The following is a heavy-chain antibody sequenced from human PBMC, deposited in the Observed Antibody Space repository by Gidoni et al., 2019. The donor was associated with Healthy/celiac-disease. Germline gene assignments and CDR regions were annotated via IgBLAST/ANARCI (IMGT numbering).Heavy chain of an antibody. V-gene: IGHV3-64D*06. CDR3: VKELRITIFGVVILGYYFDY. CDR1: GLTLSSYA. J-gene: IGHJ4*02. Sequence: DVQLVLSGGCLVQPGGYLRPSRSPSGLTLSSYAMHWVRQAPGKGLGYVSAISGNGGRTYYADSVKGRFTISRDNSKNTLYLQMSSLRAEDTAVYYCVKELRITIFGVVILGYYFDYWGQGTLVTVSS. CDR2: ISGNGGRT. D-gene: IGHD3-3*01.